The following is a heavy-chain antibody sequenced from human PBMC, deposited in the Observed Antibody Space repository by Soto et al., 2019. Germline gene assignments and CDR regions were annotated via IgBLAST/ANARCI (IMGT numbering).Heavy chain of an antibody. Sequence: QVQLVQSGAEVKKPGSSVKVSCKASGGTFSNYPVSWVRQAPGQGLEWMGGIIPIFGTVNYAQKFQGRLTITADESPSTAYMELSSLRSEDTAVYYCARGNHRWLQLWYFDLWGRGTPGHCLL. D-gene: IGHD5-12*01. CDR3: ARGNHRWLQLWYFDL. V-gene: IGHV1-69*12. CDR1: GGTFSNYP. CDR2: IIPIFGTV. J-gene: IGHJ2*01.